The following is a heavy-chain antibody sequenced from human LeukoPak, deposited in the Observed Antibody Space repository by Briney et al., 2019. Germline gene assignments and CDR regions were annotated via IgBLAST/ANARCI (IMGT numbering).Heavy chain of an antibody. Sequence: SETLSLTCTVSGGSISSYYWSWIRQPPGKGLEWIGYIYYSGSTNYNPSLKSRVTISVDTSKNQFSLKLSSVTAADTAVYYCAGELELGGGYFDYWGQGTLVTVSS. CDR1: GGSISSYY. J-gene: IGHJ4*02. CDR2: IYYSGST. D-gene: IGHD1-7*01. CDR3: AGELELGGGYFDY. V-gene: IGHV4-59*01.